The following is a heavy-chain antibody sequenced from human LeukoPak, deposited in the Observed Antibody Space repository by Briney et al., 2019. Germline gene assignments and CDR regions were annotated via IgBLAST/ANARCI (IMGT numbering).Heavy chain of an antibody. J-gene: IGHJ3*02. CDR2: ISWNSGSI. CDR1: GFTFDDYA. V-gene: IGHV3-9*03. Sequence: GRSLRLSCAASGFTFDDYAMRWVRQVPGKGLEWVSGISWNSGSIGYADSVKGRFTISRDNAKNSLYLQTNSLRAEDMALYYCAKDEFVASDFTGAFDIWGQGTMVTVSS. CDR3: AKDEFVASDFTGAFDI. D-gene: IGHD2-8*02.